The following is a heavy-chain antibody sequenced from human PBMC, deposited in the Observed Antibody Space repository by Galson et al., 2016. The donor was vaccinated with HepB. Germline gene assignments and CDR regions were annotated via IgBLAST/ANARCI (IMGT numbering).Heavy chain of an antibody. CDR3: ARDAGEGFDS. CDR1: GFSFRRYS. D-gene: IGHD3-16*01. J-gene: IGHJ4*02. V-gene: IGHV3-21*01. CDR2: ISSSTAYI. Sequence: SLRLSCAASGFSFRRYSMNWVRQAPGKGLEWVSSISSSTAYIYYVESVEGRFSISRDNAKNSLYLEMDSLRAEDTAIYYCARDAGEGFDSWGRGTLVTVSS.